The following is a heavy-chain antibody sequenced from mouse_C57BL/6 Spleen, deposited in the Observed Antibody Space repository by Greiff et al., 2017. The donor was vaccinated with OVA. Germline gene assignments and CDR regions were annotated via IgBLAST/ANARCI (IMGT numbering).Heavy chain of an antibody. V-gene: IGHV1-18*01. Sequence: EVQLQQSGPELVKPGASVKIPCKASGYTFTDYNMDWVKQSHGKSLEWIGDINPNNGGTIYNQKFKGKATLTVDKSSSTAYMELRSLTSEDTAVYYCARRYWDYYGSSWNFDVWGTGTTVTVSS. D-gene: IGHD1-1*01. J-gene: IGHJ1*03. CDR1: GYTFTDYN. CDR3: ARRYWDYYGSSWNFDV. CDR2: INPNNGGT.